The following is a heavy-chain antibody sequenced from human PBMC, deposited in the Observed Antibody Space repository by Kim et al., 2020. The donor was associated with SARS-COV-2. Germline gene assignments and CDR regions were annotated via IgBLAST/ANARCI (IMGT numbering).Heavy chain of an antibody. D-gene: IGHD2-2*01. Sequence: GGSLRLSCAASGFTFSSYGMHWVRQAPGKGLEWVAVIWYDGSNKYYADSVKGRFTISRDNSKNTLYLQMNSLRAEDTAVYYCARDNFCSSTSCYLGGFDYWGQGTLVTVSS. CDR1: GFTFSSYG. CDR2: IWYDGSNK. V-gene: IGHV3-33*01. CDR3: ARDNFCSSTSCYLGGFDY. J-gene: IGHJ4*02.